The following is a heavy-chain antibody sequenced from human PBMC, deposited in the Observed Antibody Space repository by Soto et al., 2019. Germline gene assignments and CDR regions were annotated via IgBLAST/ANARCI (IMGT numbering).Heavy chain of an antibody. CDR3: ARRHAAYYDILTGFRGGFDP. D-gene: IGHD3-9*01. CDR2: IYYSGST. V-gene: IGHV4-59*08. Sequence: QVQLQESGPGLVKPSETLSLTCTVSGGSISSYYWSWIRQPPGQGLEWIGYIYYSGSTNYNPSLKSRVTISVDTSKNQFSLKLSSVTAADTAVYYCARRHAAYYDILTGFRGGFDPWGQGTLVTVSS. J-gene: IGHJ5*02. CDR1: GGSISSYY.